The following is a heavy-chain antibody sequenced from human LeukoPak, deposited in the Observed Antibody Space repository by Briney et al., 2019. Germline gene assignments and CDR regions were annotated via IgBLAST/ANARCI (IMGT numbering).Heavy chain of an antibody. Sequence: TASETLSLTCAVSGGSISSGGYSWSWIRQPPGKGLEWIGYIYHSGGTYYNPSLKSRVTISVDRSKNQFSLKLSSVTAADTAVYYCARTAGKGLRWYPNAYWYFDLWGRGTLVTVSS. CDR1: GGSISSGGYS. CDR3: ARTAGKGLRWYPNAYWYFDL. D-gene: IGHD4-23*01. J-gene: IGHJ2*01. CDR2: IYHSGGT. V-gene: IGHV4-30-2*01.